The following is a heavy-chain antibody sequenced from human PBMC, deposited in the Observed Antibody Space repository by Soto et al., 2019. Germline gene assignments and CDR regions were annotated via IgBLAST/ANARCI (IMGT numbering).Heavy chain of an antibody. CDR1: GGTFSSYA. CDR2: IIPIFGTA. Sequence: QVQLVQSGAEVKKPGSSVKVSCKASGGTFSSYAISWVRQAPGQGLEWMGGIIPIFGTANYAQKFQGSVTITADEATSTAYMELSSLRSEDTAVYYCARDADFWSGYYYYYGMDVWGQGTTVTVSS. J-gene: IGHJ6*02. V-gene: IGHV1-69*12. CDR3: ARDADFWSGYYYYYGMDV. D-gene: IGHD3-3*01.